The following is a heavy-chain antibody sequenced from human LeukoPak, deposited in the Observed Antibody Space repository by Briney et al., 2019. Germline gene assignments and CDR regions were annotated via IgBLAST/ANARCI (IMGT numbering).Heavy chain of an antibody. J-gene: IGHJ5*02. Sequence: GGSLRLSWQASGLTFGSYALSWVGQAQGKGREWFSAFRGSGGSTYYAGSVKGRFTISRDNSKNTLYLQMNSLRAEDTAVYYCAKDVRSVVTATPSWFDPWGQGTLVTVSS. CDR2: FRGSGGST. D-gene: IGHD2-21*02. CDR1: GLTFGSYA. CDR3: AKDVRSVVTATPSWFDP. V-gene: IGHV3-23*01.